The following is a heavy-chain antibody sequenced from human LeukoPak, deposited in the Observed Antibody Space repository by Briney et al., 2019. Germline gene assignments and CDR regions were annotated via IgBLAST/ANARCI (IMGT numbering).Heavy chain of an antibody. D-gene: IGHD3-10*01. Sequence: GGSLRLSCAASGFTFSSYAMHWVRQAPGKGLEWVAVISYDGSNKYYADSVKGRFTISRDNSKNTLYLQMNSLRAEDTAVYYCARGRRFGELLYLDYWGQGTLVTVSS. CDR1: GFTFSSYA. V-gene: IGHV3-30-3*01. CDR2: ISYDGSNK. J-gene: IGHJ4*02. CDR3: ARGRRFGELLYLDY.